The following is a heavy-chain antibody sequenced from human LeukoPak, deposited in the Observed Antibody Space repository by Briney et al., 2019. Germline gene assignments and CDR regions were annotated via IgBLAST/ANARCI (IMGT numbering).Heavy chain of an antibody. J-gene: IGHJ2*01. D-gene: IGHD2-15*01. CDR2: IYYSGST. V-gene: IGHV4-39*01. CDR3: ASPKYCSGGSCYSGWYFDL. CDR1: GGSISSSSYY. Sequence: SETLSLTCTVSGGSISSSSYYWGWIRQPPGKGLEWIGSIYYSGSTYYNPSLKSRVTISVDTSKNQFSLKLSSVTAADTAVYYCASPKYCSGGSCYSGWYFDLWGRGTLATVSS.